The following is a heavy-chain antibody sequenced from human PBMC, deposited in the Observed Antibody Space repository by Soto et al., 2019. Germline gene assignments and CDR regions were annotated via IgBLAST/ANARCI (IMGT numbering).Heavy chain of an antibody. CDR1: GFSFTNAW. Sequence: GGSLRLSCVASGFSFTNAWMNWVRQAPGRGLEWVGRFKSKADGGTADYAAPVRGRFTISRDDSKNTGYLQMNSLKTEDTAVYYCATDRYCTGGSCYSDDWGQGTLVTSPQ. CDR3: ATDRYCTGGSCYSDD. J-gene: IGHJ4*02. V-gene: IGHV3-15*07. D-gene: IGHD2-8*02. CDR2: FKSKADGGTA.